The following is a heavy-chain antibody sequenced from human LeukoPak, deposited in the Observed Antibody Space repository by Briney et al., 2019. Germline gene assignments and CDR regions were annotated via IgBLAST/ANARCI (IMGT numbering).Heavy chain of an antibody. CDR3: SRDSVDSSGQGALQH. Sequence: ASVKVSCEASGYTFTEHSLYWVRQAPGQGLEWVGWVNTNSGGTSYAQRFQGRVTMTRDTSINTAYMELNRLTSEDTAVYYCSRDSVDSSGQGALQHWGQGTLVTVSS. V-gene: IGHV1-2*02. CDR1: GYTFTEHS. D-gene: IGHD3-22*01. CDR2: VNTNSGGT. J-gene: IGHJ1*01.